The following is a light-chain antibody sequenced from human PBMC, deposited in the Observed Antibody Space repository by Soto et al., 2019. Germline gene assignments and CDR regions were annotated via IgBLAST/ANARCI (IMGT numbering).Light chain of an antibody. CDR2: DPS. J-gene: IGKJ4*01. CDR3: HQRSNLRPT. CDR1: QSVSGY. V-gene: IGKV3-11*01. Sequence: EIVFTQSPATLSLSPGNRATLSCRASQSVSGYLAWYQQKPGQAPRLLIHDPSNRDTGIPARFSGSGSGTDFTLTITSPGPEDFAVYYCHQRSNLRPTCGGGTKVEI.